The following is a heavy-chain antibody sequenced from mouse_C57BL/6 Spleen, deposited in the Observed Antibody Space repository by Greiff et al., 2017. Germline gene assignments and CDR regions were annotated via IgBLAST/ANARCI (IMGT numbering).Heavy chain of an antibody. CDR2: IDPSDSYT. CDR1: GYTFTSYW. V-gene: IGHV1-69*01. CDR3: ARSILRAGAMDY. D-gene: IGHD1-1*01. J-gene: IGHJ4*01. Sequence: QVQLQQSGAELVMPGASVKLSCKASGYTFTSYWMHWVKQRPGQGLEWIGEIDPSDSYTNYNQKFKGKSTLTVDKSSSTAYMQLSSLTSEDSAVYYCARSILRAGAMDYWGQGTSVTVSS.